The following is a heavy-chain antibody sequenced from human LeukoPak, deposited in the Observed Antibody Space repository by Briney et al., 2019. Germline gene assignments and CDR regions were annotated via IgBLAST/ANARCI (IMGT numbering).Heavy chain of an antibody. CDR2: INHSGST. CDR1: GGSFSCYY. Sequence: SETLSLTCAVYGGSFSCYYWSWIHQPPGKGLDWIGEINHSGSTNYNPSLKSRVTISVDTSKNQFSLKLSSVTAADTAVYYCARASLNYYYYYMDVWGKGTTVTVSS. V-gene: IGHV4-34*01. J-gene: IGHJ6*03. CDR3: ARASLNYYYYYMDV.